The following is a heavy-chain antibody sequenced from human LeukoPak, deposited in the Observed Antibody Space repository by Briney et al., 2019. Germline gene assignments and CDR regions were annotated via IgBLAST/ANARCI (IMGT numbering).Heavy chain of an antibody. J-gene: IGHJ4*01. CDR2: FDPEDGET. CDR3: ATSNYYDSSGYRKFDY. CDR1: GYTLTELS. Sequence: ASVKVSCKVSGYTLTELSMHWVRQAPGKGLEWMGGFDPEDGETIYAQKFQGRVTMTEDTSTDTAYMELSSLRSEDTAVYYCATSNYYDSSGYRKFDYWGQEPWSPSPQ. D-gene: IGHD3-22*01. V-gene: IGHV1-24*01.